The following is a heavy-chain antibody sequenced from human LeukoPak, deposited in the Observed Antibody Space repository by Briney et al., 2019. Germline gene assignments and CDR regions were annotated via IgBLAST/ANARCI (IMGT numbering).Heavy chain of an antibody. CDR2: IYYSGST. D-gene: IGHD2-2*01. CDR3: ARMVGYCSSTSCYPDY. V-gene: IGHV4-30-4*01. J-gene: IGHJ4*02. CDR1: GGSISSGDYY. Sequence: SETLSLTCTVSGGSISSGDYYWSWIRQPPGKGLEWIGYIYYSGSTYYNPSLKSRVTISVDTSKNQFSLKLSSVTAADTAVYYCARMVGYCSSTSCYPDYWGQGTLVTVSS.